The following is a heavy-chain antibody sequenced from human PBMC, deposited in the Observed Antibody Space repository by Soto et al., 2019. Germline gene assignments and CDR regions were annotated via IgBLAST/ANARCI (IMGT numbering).Heavy chain of an antibody. V-gene: IGHV4-39*01. J-gene: IGHJ6*02. CDR3: VCIFSAGYNYGFYYYGMDG. CDR1: GEYLRSRTYY. Sequence: PSETLSLTYTVAGEYLRSRTYYLGWIRQPPGKGLEWIGSIFYSGSTYYNPSLKSRVTISVDTSKNQFSLKLSSVTAADTAMYYCVCIFSAGYNYGFYYYGMDGWGQGTTVTVSS. CDR2: IFYSGST. D-gene: IGHD5-18*01.